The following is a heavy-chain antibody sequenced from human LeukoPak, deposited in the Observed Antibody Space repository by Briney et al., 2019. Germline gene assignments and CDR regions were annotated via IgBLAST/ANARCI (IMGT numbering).Heavy chain of an antibody. J-gene: IGHJ4*02. V-gene: IGHV1-2*02. CDR1: GYTFTGYY. D-gene: IGHD3-10*01. CDR2: INPNSGGT. CDR3: ARAPPTYGSGSAHQDH. Sequence: ASVKVSCKASGYTFTGYYMHWVRQAPGQGLEWMGWINPNSGGTNYAQKFQGRVTMTRDTSTSTAYMELSRLRSDDTAVYYCARAPPTYGSGSAHQDHWGQGTLVTVSS.